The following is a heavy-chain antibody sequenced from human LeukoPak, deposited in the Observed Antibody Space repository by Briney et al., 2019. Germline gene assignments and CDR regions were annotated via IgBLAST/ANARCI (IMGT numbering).Heavy chain of an antibody. Sequence: ASVKLSCKASGYTFTSYGISWVRQAPGQGLEWMGWISAYNGNTNYAQKLQGRVTMTTDTSTSTAYMELRSLRSDDTAVYYCARGVVVVPAAMPASGNWFDPWGQGTLVTVSS. D-gene: IGHD2-2*01. CDR1: GYTFTSYG. CDR2: ISAYNGNT. J-gene: IGHJ5*02. V-gene: IGHV1-18*01. CDR3: ARGVVVVPAAMPASGNWFDP.